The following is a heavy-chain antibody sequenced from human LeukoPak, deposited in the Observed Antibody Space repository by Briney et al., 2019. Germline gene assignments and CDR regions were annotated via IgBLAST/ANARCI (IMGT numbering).Heavy chain of an antibody. CDR1: GYSFTSYW. D-gene: IGHD2-21*02. Sequence: GESLKISCKGSGYSFTSYWIGWVRQMPGKGLEWMGIIHPGDSDTRYSPSFQGQVTISADKSISTAYLQWSSLKASGTAMYYCARHEICGGDCSYFDSWGQGTLVTVSS. V-gene: IGHV5-51*01. CDR2: IHPGDSDT. CDR3: ARHEICGGDCSYFDS. J-gene: IGHJ4*02.